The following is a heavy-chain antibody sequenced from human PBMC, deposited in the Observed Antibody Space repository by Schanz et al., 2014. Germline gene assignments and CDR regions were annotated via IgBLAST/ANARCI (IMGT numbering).Heavy chain of an antibody. CDR3: AKGPYYYYYMDV. Sequence: EVQLVESGGGLVQPGGSLRLSCAASGFTFSTSAMSWVRQVPGKGLEWVSAISGSGGSTYYADSVKGRFTISGDSSKYTVYLQMNSLRADDTAVYYCAKGPYYYYYMDVWGNGTTVTVSS. V-gene: IGHV3-23*04. CDR2: ISGSGGST. J-gene: IGHJ6*03. CDR1: GFTFSTSA.